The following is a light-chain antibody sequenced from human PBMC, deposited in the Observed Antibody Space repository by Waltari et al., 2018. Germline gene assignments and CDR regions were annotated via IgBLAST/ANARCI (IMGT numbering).Light chain of an antibody. J-gene: IGKJ2*01. V-gene: IGKV3-20*01. CDR2: DAS. CDR3: QQYSTPYT. CDR1: QSVRDNY. Sequence: ETVLTQSPGTLSLSPGERATLSCRASQSVRDNYLAWYQQKPGQAPRLLIYDASSRATAIPDRFSGSGSGTDFTLTISRLEPEDFAVYYCQQYSTPYTFGQGTKLE.